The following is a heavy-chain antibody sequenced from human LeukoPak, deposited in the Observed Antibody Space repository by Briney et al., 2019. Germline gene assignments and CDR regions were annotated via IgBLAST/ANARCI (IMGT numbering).Heavy chain of an antibody. CDR1: GGSISGYY. J-gene: IGHJ4*02. V-gene: IGHV4-34*01. Sequence: PSETLSLTCTVSGGSISGYYWSWIRQPPGKGLEWIGEINHSGSTNYNPSLKSRVTISVDTSKNQFSLKLSSVTAADTAVYYCARGRRVTMVRGVRFDYWGQGTLVTVSS. D-gene: IGHD3-10*01. CDR3: ARGRRVTMVRGVRFDY. CDR2: INHSGST.